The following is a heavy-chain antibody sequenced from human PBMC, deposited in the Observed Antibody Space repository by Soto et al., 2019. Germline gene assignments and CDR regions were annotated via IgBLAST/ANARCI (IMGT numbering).Heavy chain of an antibody. CDR2: IYHSGST. V-gene: IGHV4-4*02. CDR1: GGSISSSNW. D-gene: IGHD2-15*01. Sequence: PSETLSLTCAVSGGSISSSNWWSWVRQPPGKGLEWIGEIYHSGSTNYNPSLKSRVTISVDKSKNQFSLKLSSVTAADTAVYYCARDQRNCSGGSCPMDVWGQGTKGTV. CDR3: ARDQRNCSGGSCPMDV. J-gene: IGHJ6*02.